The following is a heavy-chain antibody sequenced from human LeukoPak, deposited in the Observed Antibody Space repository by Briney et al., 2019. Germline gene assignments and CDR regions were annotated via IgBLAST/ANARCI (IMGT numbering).Heavy chain of an antibody. D-gene: IGHD3-22*01. J-gene: IGHJ3*02. V-gene: IGHV4-39*01. CDR2: IYFSGST. Sequence: NPSETLSLTCSASGGSISISSHFWAWIRQPPGKGLEWIGSIYFSGSTYDNPSFRSRLTMSIDTSNQFSLRLTSVTAADTAIYYCSRHTEGYESSNYQGDAFDIWGQGTMVTVSS. CDR1: GGSISISSHF. CDR3: SRHTEGYESSNYQGDAFDI.